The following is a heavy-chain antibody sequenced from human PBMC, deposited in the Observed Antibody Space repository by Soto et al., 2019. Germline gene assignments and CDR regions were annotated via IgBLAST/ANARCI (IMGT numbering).Heavy chain of an antibody. CDR3: AGGRGWRDY. CDR2: INLNSGHT. V-gene: IGHV1-8*01. D-gene: IGHD6-19*01. CDR1: GYTFTSYD. Sequence: QAQLVQSGAEVKKPGASVKVSCKASGYTFTSYDNSWVRQAAGQGLEWMGWINLNSGHTDYAQKFQGRVTMTRNTSMSTAYMELGSLTSEDTAVYYCAGGRGWRDYWGQGTLVTVSS. J-gene: IGHJ4*02.